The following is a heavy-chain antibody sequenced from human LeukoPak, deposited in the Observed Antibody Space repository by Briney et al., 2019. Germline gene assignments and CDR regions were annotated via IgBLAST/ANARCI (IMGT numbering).Heavy chain of an antibody. CDR1: GFTFSDYY. V-gene: IGHV3-11*04. D-gene: IGHD3-16*02. CDR2: ISSSGSTI. CDR3: ARDYFTFGGVIVVS. J-gene: IGHJ5*02. Sequence: GGSLRLSCAASGFTFSDYYMSWIRQAPGKGLEWVSYISSSGSTIHYADSVKGRCTISRDNARNSLYLQMNSLRAEDTAVYYCARDYFTFGGVIVVSWGQGTLVTVSS.